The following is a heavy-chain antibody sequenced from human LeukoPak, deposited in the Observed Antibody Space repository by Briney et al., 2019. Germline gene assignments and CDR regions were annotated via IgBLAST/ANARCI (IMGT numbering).Heavy chain of an antibody. CDR1: GFTFISYT. CDR2: ITSTSTYI. Sequence: GGSLRLSCTASGFTFISYTFNWGRQAPGKGLEWVASITSTSTYIYYADSVQGRFAVSRDNAKNSLYLQMNSLRAEDTAVFYCVNRGWNNSGLEYWGQGTLVTVSS. D-gene: IGHD6-19*01. V-gene: IGHV3-21*01. CDR3: VNRGWNNSGLEY. J-gene: IGHJ4*02.